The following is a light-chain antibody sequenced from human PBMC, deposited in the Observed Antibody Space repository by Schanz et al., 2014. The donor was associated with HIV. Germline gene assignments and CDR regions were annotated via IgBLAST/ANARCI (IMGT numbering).Light chain of an antibody. CDR1: QSVNSN. CDR3: QKYDSVPLT. Sequence: EIVLTQSPATLSVSPGDRATLSCRASQSVNSNLAWYQRKPGQAPRLLIYGASSRAPGIPERFSGSGSGTDFTLTISSLQPEDVATYYCQKYDSVPLTFGGGTKVEIK. V-gene: IGKV3D-15*01. CDR2: GAS. J-gene: IGKJ4*01.